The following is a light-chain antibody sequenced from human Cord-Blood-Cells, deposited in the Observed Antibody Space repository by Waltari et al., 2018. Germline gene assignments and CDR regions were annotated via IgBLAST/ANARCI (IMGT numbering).Light chain of an antibody. J-gene: IGLJ3*02. CDR3: LLYYGGAWV. CDR2: STS. V-gene: IGLV7-43*01. CDR1: TGAVTSCYY. Sequence: QTVVTQEPSLTVSPGGTVTLTCASSTGAVTSCYYPNWFQQKPGQAPRALIYSTSNKHPWTPARFSGSLLGGKAALTLSGVQPEDEAEYYCLLYYGGAWVFGGGTKLTVL.